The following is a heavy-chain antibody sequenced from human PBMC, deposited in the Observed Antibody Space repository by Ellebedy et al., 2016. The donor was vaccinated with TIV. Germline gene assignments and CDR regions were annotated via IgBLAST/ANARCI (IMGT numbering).Heavy chain of an antibody. J-gene: IGHJ4*02. D-gene: IGHD3-9*01. Sequence: SVKVSXXASGGTFSSYAISWVRQAPGQGLEWMGGIIPIFGTANYAQKFRGRVTITADESTGTAYMELSSLRSEDTAVYYCTYVLRYFDWSHYDYWGQGTLVTVSS. CDR1: GGTFSSYA. V-gene: IGHV1-69*13. CDR2: IIPIFGTA. CDR3: TYVLRYFDWSHYDY.